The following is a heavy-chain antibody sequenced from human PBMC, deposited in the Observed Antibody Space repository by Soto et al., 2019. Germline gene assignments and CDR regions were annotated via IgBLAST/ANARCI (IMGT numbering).Heavy chain of an antibody. CDR1: GGSISSGGYY. CDR2: IYYSGST. Sequence: QVQLQESGPGLVKPSQTLSLTCTVSGGSISSGGYYWSWIRQHPGKGLEWIGYIYYSGSTYYNPSLKSRVTISVDTSKNQCSMKLSSVTAADTAVYYCARDERMWGFDPWGQGTLVTVSS. V-gene: IGHV4-31*03. J-gene: IGHJ5*02. D-gene: IGHD1-26*01. CDR3: ARDERMWGFDP.